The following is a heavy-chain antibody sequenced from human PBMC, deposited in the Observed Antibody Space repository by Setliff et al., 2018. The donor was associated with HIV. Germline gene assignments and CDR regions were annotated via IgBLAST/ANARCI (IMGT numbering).Heavy chain of an antibody. V-gene: IGHV2-70*18. CDR3: ARIIYGGNSVFDH. J-gene: IGHJ4*02. D-gene: IGHD4-17*01. Sequence: TLSLTCAVSGGSISSSNWWSWVRQPPGKALEWLARIEWDDDTFYSTSLRTRLTISKDTSKNQVVLTMANMDPVDTATYFCARIIYGGNSVFDHWGQGILVTVSS. CDR2: IEWDDDT. CDR1: GGSISSSNWW.